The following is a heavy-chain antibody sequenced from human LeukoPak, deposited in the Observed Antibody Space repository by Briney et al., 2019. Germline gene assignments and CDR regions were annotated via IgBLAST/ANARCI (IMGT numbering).Heavy chain of an antibody. Sequence: GGSLRLSCAASGFSFNSYRMHWVRQAPGSGLVWVSRISNDGRSTSFADSVKGRFTISRDNAKNTLYLQMNSLSAEDTAVYYCTRGREGNYGLFDSWGQGTLVTVSS. J-gene: IGHJ4*02. CDR3: TRGREGNYGLFDS. CDR2: ISNDGRST. V-gene: IGHV3-74*01. CDR1: GFSFNSYR. D-gene: IGHD3-10*01.